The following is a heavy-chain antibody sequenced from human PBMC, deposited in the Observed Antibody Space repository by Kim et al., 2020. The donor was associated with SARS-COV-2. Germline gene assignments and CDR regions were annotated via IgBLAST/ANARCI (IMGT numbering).Heavy chain of an antibody. CDR2: INHSGST. Sequence: SETLSLTCAVYGGSFSGYYWSWIRQPPGKGLEWIGEINHSGSTNYNPSLTSRVTISVDTSKNQFSLKLSSVTAADTAVYYCARTTTVTPETRFDPWGQGTLVTVSS. CDR1: GGSFSGYY. J-gene: IGHJ5*02. D-gene: IGHD4-17*01. CDR3: ARTTTVTPETRFDP. V-gene: IGHV4-34*01.